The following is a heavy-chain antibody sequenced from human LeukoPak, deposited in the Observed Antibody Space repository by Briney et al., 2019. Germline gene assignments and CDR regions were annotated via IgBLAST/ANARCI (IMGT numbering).Heavy chain of an antibody. D-gene: IGHD2-15*01. J-gene: IGHJ3*01. CDR3: ARGYCVGDSCYNAFSS. CDR2: IFYSGFS. CDR1: GDSINNYY. Sequence: SETLSLTCTVSGDSINNYYWSWIRQSPGKGLEWIGYIFYSGFSNNNPSLKSRVTILVDRSKKRFSLELRSVTAADTAVYHCARGYCVGDSCYNAFSSWGPGTMVTVSS. V-gene: IGHV4-59*01.